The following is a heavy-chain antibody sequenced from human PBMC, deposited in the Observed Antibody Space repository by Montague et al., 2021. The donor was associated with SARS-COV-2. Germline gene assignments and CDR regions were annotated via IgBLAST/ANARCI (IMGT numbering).Heavy chain of an antibody. Sequence: SETLSLTCGVSGASIMGYHWSWVRKPSGRGLEWIGDVRDSGTTNYNPSLNNRITISIDTSKAQFSLILTSVDAADTAVYYCARFFRVGTSSAFDHWGQGILVTVSS. CDR3: ARFFRVGTSSAFDH. D-gene: IGHD3-10*01. V-gene: IGHV4-59*08. CDR2: VRDSGTT. J-gene: IGHJ5*02. CDR1: GASIMGYH.